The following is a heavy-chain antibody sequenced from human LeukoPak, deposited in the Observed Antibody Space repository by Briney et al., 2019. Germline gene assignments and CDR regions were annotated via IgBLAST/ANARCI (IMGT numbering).Heavy chain of an antibody. CDR2: ISPDGSDT. CDR1: GFTFSTYW. CDR3: ARDLNWPRP. V-gene: IGHV3-74*01. J-gene: IGHJ5*02. D-gene: IGHD1-20*01. Sequence: GGSLRLSCAASGFTFSTYWMYWVRQAPGKGLMWVSKISPDGSDTTYADSVKGRFTISRDNAKNTLYLQMSSLRAEDTAVYYCARDLNWPRPWGQGSLVTVSS.